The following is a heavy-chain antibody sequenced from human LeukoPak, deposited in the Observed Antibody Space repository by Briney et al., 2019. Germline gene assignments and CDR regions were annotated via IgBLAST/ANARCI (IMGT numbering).Heavy chain of an antibody. D-gene: IGHD3-3*01. J-gene: IGHJ5*02. V-gene: IGHV3-21*01. Sequence: GGSLRLSCAASGFTFSSYSMNWVRQAAGKGLEWVSSISSSSSYIYYADSVKGRFTISRDNAKNSLYLQMNSLRAEDTAVYYCLGNYDFWSGYTVGSWGQGTLVTVSS. CDR2: ISSSSSYI. CDR3: LGNYDFWSGYTVGS. CDR1: GFTFSSYS.